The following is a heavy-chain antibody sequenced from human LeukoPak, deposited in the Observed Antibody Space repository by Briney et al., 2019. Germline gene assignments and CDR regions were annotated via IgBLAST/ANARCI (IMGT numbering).Heavy chain of an antibody. D-gene: IGHD4-23*01. CDR3: AAGGGNRYFDY. J-gene: IGHJ4*02. CDR2: IYYSGST. CDR1: GGSISSGGYY. Sequence: SETLSLTCTVSGGSISSGGYYWSWIRQHPGKGLERIGYIYYSGSTYYNPSLKSRVTISVDTSKNQFSLKLSSVTAADTAVYYCAAGGGNRYFDYWGQGTLVTVSS. V-gene: IGHV4-31*03.